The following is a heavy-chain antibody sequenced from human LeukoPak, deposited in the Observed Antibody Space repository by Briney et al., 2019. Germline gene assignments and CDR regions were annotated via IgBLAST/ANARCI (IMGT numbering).Heavy chain of an antibody. CDR2: INPPSGNT. V-gene: IGHV1-8*01. CDR1: GYTYTSYD. CDR3: VRCYYYYGMDV. J-gene: IGHJ6*02. Sequence: ASVKNSCYASGYTYTSYDINWWRHATGQELEGMRGINPPSGNTGYAQKFQGRVTMTRDSSITTAYMELSSLKSEDTAVYYCVRCYYYYGMDVWGRGTTVTVSS.